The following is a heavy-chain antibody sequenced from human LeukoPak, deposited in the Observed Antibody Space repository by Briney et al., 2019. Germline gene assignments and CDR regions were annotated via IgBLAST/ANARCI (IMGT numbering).Heavy chain of an antibody. Sequence: SVKASCKASGGTFSSYAISWVRQAPGQGLEWMGGIIPIFGTANYAQKFQGRVTITADESTSTAYMELSSLRSEDTAVYYCARDRGSTAMVYVNYFDYWGQGTLVTVSS. V-gene: IGHV1-69*13. CDR1: GGTFSSYA. CDR2: IIPIFGTA. CDR3: ARDRGSTAMVYVNYFDY. D-gene: IGHD5-18*01. J-gene: IGHJ4*02.